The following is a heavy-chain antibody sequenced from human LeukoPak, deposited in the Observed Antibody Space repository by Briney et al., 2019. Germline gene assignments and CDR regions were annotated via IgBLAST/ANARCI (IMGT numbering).Heavy chain of an antibody. J-gene: IGHJ4*02. CDR1: GFTFSSDR. V-gene: IGHV3-21*01. D-gene: IGHD4/OR15-4a*01. CDR2: IYSGSDYI. CDR3: ARDLPVSGAYHQFDS. Sequence: GGSLRLSCVASGFTFSSDRMNWVRQAPGKGLELVSTIYSGSDYIYYADSVKGRFTISRDNAKNSLYLQMNSLRAEDTAIYYCARDLPVSGAYHQFDSWGQGTLVTVSS.